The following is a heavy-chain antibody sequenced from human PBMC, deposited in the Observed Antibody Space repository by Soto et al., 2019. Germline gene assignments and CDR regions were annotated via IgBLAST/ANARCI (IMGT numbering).Heavy chain of an antibody. CDR1: GGSISSSTYS. J-gene: IGHJ5*02. Sequence: SDTFHRGCPFSGGSISSSTYSWAWIRQPPGKGLEWIGAMYYTGNKNYNPSLESRVTMSVDTSKNQFSLKLSSVTPTDTAVYYCERRSSSSFGSLFDPLVRGILVTFS. CDR3: ERRSSSSFGSLFDP. D-gene: IGHD6-6*01. V-gene: IGHV4-39*01. CDR2: MYYTGNK.